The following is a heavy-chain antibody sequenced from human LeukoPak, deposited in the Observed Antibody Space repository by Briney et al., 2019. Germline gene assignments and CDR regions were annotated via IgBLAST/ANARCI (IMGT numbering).Heavy chain of an antibody. CDR3: ARGQRGYSYGPAAFDI. Sequence: SETLSLTCAVYGGSYSGYYWSSMRQPPGKGLEWIGEISHSGSTNYNPSLKSRVTISVDTSKNQFSLKLSSVTAAYTAVYYCARGQRGYSYGPAAFDIWGQGTMVTVSS. CDR2: ISHSGST. D-gene: IGHD5-18*01. J-gene: IGHJ3*02. V-gene: IGHV4-34*01. CDR1: GGSYSGYY.